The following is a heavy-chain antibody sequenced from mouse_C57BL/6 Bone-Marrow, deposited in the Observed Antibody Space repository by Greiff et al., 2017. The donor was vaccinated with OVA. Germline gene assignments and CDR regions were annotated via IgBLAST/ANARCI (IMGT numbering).Heavy chain of an antibody. Sequence: VQLQQPGAELVKPGASVKMSCTASGYTFTSYWITWVKQRPGQGLEWIGDIYPGSGSTNYNEKFKSKATLTVDTSSSTAYMQLSSLTSEDSAVKYCARKLRYCYAMDYWGQGTSVTVSS. V-gene: IGHV1-55*01. J-gene: IGHJ4*01. CDR2: IYPGSGST. CDR3: ARKLRYCYAMDY. D-gene: IGHD1-1*01. CDR1: GYTFTSYW.